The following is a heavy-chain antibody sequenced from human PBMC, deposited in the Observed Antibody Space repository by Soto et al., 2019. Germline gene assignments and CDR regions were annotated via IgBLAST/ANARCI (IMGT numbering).Heavy chain of an antibody. V-gene: IGHV3-23*01. Sequence: EVQLLESGGGLVQPGGSLRLSCAASGFTFSSYAMSWVRQAPGKGLEWVSAISGSGGSTYYADYVQGRFTISIDNAKHTLYLQIYSLKGEGTAVYYCVRRNCILTGYGAVDYGGQGTLVTVSS. J-gene: IGHJ4*02. CDR2: ISGSGGST. CDR3: VRRNCILTGYGAVDY. CDR1: GFTFSSYA. D-gene: IGHD3-9*01.